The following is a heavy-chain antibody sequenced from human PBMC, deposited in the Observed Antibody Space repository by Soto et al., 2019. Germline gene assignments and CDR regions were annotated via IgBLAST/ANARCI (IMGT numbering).Heavy chain of an antibody. CDR3: ARVPPKAAAPIDYYGMDV. J-gene: IGHJ6*02. CDR2: ISAYNGNT. V-gene: IGHV1-18*01. Sequence: GASVKVSCKASGYTFTSYGISWVRQAPGQGLEWMGWISAYNGNTNYAQKLQGRVTMTTDTSTSTAYMELRSLRSDDTAVYYCARVPPKAAAPIDYYGMDVWGQGTTVTVSS. CDR1: GYTFTSYG. D-gene: IGHD6-13*01.